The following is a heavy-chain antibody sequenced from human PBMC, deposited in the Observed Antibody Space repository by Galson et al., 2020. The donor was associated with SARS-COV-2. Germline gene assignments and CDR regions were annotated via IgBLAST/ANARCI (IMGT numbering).Heavy chain of an antibody. CDR2: ISSSSSTI. D-gene: IGHD5-12*01. CDR3: ARDLNVDIVATKLTTPFDY. V-gene: IGHV3-48*04. CDR1: GFTFSSYS. Sequence: GESLKISCAASGFTFSSYSMNWVRQAPGKGLEWVSYISSSSSTIYYADSVKGRFTISRDNAKNSLYLQMNSLRAEDTAVYYCARDLNVDIVATKLTTPFDYWGQGTLVTVSS. J-gene: IGHJ4*02.